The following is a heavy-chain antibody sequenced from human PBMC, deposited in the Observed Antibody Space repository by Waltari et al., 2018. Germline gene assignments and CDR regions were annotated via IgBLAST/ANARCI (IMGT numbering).Heavy chain of an antibody. Sequence: EVQLVESGGGLVQPGGSLRLSCAASGFTFSSYWMSWVRQAPGKGLEWVANIKQDGSEKYYVDSVKGRFTISRDNAKNSLYLQMNSLRAEDTAVYYCARIGVVVITTVEVEDYWGQGTLVTVSS. CDR3: ARIGVVVITTVEVEDY. V-gene: IGHV3-7*01. CDR1: GFTFSSYW. CDR2: IKQDGSEK. J-gene: IGHJ4*02. D-gene: IGHD3-22*01.